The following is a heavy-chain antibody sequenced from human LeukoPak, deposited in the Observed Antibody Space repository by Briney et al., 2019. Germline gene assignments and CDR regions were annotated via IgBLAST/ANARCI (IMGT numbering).Heavy chain of an antibody. CDR1: GFTFSSYA. V-gene: IGHV3-23*01. CDR3: AKVRGSYDILTEYFDY. CDR2: ISGSGGST. Sequence: GGSLRLSCAASGFTFSSYAMSWVRQAPGKGLEWVSAISGSGGSTYYGDSVKGRFTISRDNSKNTLYLQMNSLRAEDTAVYYCAKVRGSYDILTEYFDYWGQGTLVTVSS. J-gene: IGHJ4*02. D-gene: IGHD3-9*01.